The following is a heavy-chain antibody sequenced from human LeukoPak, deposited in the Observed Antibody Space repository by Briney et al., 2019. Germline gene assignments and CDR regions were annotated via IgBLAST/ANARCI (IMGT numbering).Heavy chain of an antibody. CDR1: GYSFTSYW. J-gene: IGHJ6*02. V-gene: IGHV5-51*01. Sequence: GESLRISCKGSGYSFTSYWIGWVRQMPGKGLEWMGIIYPGDSDTRYSPSFQGQVTISADKSISTAYLQWSSLKASDTAMYYCARGPQINYYGVDVWGQGTTVTVSS. CDR2: IYPGDSDT. CDR3: ARGPQINYYGVDV.